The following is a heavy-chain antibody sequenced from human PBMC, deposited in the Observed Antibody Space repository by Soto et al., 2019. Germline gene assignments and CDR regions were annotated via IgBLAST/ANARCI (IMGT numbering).Heavy chain of an antibody. D-gene: IGHD6-19*01. Sequence: APVKVSSTASVYTYMSCFSRWVRQAPGQRLEWMGWINVGNGNTKYSQNFQGRVTINQDTSASTAYMELSSLTSEDTAVYYCAREKWGSGSRWLDPWGQGTLVTVSS. J-gene: IGHJ5*02. V-gene: IGHV1-3*01. CDR1: VYTYMSCF. CDR3: AREKWGSGSRWLDP. CDR2: INVGNGNT.